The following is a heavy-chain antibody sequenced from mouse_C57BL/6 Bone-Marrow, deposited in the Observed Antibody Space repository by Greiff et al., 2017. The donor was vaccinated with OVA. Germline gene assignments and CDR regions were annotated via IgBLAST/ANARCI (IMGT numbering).Heavy chain of an antibody. Sequence: QVQLQQPGAELVRPGSSVKLSCKASGYTFTSYWMHWVKQRPIQGLEWIGNIDPSDSETHYNQKFTDKATLTVEQSTSTPYMQLSSLTSADSAVYYCARENGSSFGYWGQGTTLTVSS. CDR2: IDPSDSET. J-gene: IGHJ2*01. CDR1: GYTFTSYW. CDR3: ARENGSSFGY. D-gene: IGHD1-1*01. V-gene: IGHV1-52*01.